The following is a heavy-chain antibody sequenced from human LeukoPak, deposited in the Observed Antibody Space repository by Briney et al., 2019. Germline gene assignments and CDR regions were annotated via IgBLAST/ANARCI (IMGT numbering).Heavy chain of an antibody. CDR1: GFTFSSYS. Sequence: GGSLRLSCAASGFTFSSYSMNWVRQAPGKGLEWVSSISSSSSYIYYADSVKGRFTISRDNAKNSLYLQMNSLRAEDTAAYYCARDRGIVGATFDYWGQGTLVTVSS. J-gene: IGHJ4*02. CDR2: ISSSSSYI. D-gene: IGHD1-26*01. V-gene: IGHV3-21*01. CDR3: ARDRGIVGATFDY.